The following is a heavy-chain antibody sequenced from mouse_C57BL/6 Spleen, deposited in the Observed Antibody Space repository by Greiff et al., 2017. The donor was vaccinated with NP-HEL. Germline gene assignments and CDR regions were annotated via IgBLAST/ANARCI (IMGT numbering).Heavy chain of an antibody. CDR3: ARDGQGPYAMDD. CDR1: GFTFSDYY. Sequence: EVQLVESEGGLVQPGSSMKLSCTASGFTFSDYYMAWVRQVPGQGLEWVANINSDGSSTYYLDSLKSRFIISRDNAKNILYLQMSRLKSEDTATYYCARDGQGPYAMDDRGQGTSVTVAS. J-gene: IGHJ4*01. CDR2: INSDGSST. V-gene: IGHV5-16*01.